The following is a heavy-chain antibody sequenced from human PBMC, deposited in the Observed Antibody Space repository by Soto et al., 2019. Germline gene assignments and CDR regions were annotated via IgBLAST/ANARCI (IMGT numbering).Heavy chain of an antibody. CDR1: GYTFTRYG. Sequence: QVQLVQSGAEVKKPGASVQVSCKASGYTFTRYGISWVRQAPGQGLEWMGWISAYNGNTKYAQKLQGRITMTTDTPPRTAYIELRSLRSYDTAVYYCARDSHAVDYWGQGTLVTVSS. J-gene: IGHJ4*02. CDR3: ARDSHAVDY. V-gene: IGHV1-18*01. CDR2: ISAYNGNT.